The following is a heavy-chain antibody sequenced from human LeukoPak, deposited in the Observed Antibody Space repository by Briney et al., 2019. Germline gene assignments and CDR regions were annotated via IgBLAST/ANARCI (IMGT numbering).Heavy chain of an antibody. CDR2: IIPIFGAA. V-gene: IGHV1-69*01. J-gene: IGHJ4*02. CDR1: GGTFSSYA. Sequence: SVKVPCKASGGTFSSYAISWVRQAPGQGLEWMGGIIPIFGAANYAQKSQGRVTITADESTSTAYMELSSLRSEDTAVYYCARAYCSSTSCSVFDYWGQGTLVTVSS. CDR3: ARAYCSSTSCSVFDY. D-gene: IGHD2-2*01.